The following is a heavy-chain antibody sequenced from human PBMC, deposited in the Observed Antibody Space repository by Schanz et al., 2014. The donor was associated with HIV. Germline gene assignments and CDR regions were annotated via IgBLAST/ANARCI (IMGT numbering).Heavy chain of an antibody. CDR2: ISHDGSKK. CDR1: GFTFSSYG. V-gene: IGHV3-30*18. D-gene: IGHD6-6*01. CDR3: AKGWRGYSISSLVDY. Sequence: QVQLVESGGGVVQPGRSLRLSCAASGFTFSSYGMYWVRQAPGKGLEWVAVISHDGSKKYYADSVRGRITISRDNSKNTLYLQMKSLRADDTAVYCCAKGWRGYSISSLVDYWGQGSLVTVSS. J-gene: IGHJ4*02.